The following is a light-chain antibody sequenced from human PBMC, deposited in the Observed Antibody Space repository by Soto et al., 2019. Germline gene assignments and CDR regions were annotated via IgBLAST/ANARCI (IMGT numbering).Light chain of an antibody. CDR2: DAS. CDR3: QQRKLWPLT. Sequence: EIVLIQSPATLSLSPGEGATVSCRASQSVSSYLAWYQQKRGQPPRLLMYDASKRATGIPARFSGSGSGTDFTLTISSLEPEDSAVYYCQQRKLWPLTFGGGTKVEIK. CDR1: QSVSSY. V-gene: IGKV3-11*01. J-gene: IGKJ4*01.